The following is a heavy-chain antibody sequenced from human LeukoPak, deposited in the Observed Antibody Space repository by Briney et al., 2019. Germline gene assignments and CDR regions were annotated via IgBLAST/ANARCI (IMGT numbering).Heavy chain of an antibody. D-gene: IGHD6-19*01. Sequence: ASVKVSCKASAYPFTAYYIHWVRQAPGQGLEWMGWINPNSGGTNYAQKFQGRVTMTRDTSISTAYMELSRLRSDDTAVYYCARVPNSSGWYLWFDPWGQGTLVTVSS. CDR2: INPNSGGT. J-gene: IGHJ5*02. CDR1: AYPFTAYY. V-gene: IGHV1-2*02. CDR3: ARVPNSSGWYLWFDP.